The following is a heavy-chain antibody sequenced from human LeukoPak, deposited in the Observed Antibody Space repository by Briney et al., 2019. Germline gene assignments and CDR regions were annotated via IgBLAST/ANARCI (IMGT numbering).Heavy chain of an antibody. D-gene: IGHD6-25*01. J-gene: IGHJ4*02. CDR1: GFTFSNYA. CDR3: SANFDF. V-gene: IGHV3-33*08. CDR2: IWYDGSNQ. Sequence: GGSLRLSCAASGFTFSNYAMDWVRQAPGKGLEWVAVIWYDGSNQYYADSVKGRFTISRDNSKNTLYLQMNSLRAEDTAVYYCSANFDFWGQGTLVTVSS.